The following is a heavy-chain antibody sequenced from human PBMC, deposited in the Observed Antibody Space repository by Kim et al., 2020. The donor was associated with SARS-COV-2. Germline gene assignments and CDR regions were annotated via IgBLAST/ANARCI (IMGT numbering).Heavy chain of an antibody. CDR3: ARESEFSGWFDY. V-gene: IGHV4-59*12. CDR1: GGSISYYY. CDR2: VFDSGST. D-gene: IGHD6-19*01. J-gene: IGHJ4*02. Sequence: SETLSLTCTVSGGSISYYYWSWIRQPPGKGLEWIGYVFDSGSTYYNPSLKSRVTISVDTSKNQFSLKLSSVTAADTAVYYCARESEFSGWFDYWGQGTLVTVSS.